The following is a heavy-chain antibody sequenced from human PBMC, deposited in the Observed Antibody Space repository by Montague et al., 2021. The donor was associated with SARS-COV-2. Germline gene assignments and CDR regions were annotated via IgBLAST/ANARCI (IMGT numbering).Heavy chain of an antibody. J-gene: IGHJ3*02. Sequence: SETLSLTCAISGGSFSNYYWGWIRQPPRRGLDWNVKANQSGTTIYNPSVKSGVTISEDTSKNQFYLRLNSVTAADTAVYYCARGRRPVVVPGAGPAGRAFDIWGQGTMVTVSS. CDR2: ANQSGTT. D-gene: IGHD2-2*01. CDR1: GGSFSNYY. CDR3: ARGRRPVVVPGAGPAGRAFDI. V-gene: IGHV4-34*01.